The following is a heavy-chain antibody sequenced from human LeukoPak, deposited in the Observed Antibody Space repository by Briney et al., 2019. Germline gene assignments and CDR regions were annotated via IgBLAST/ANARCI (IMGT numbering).Heavy chain of an antibody. CDR3: ARAPITVAGSALWY. V-gene: IGHV1-18*01. CDR2: ISTYNGNA. D-gene: IGHD6-19*01. J-gene: IGHJ4*02. Sequence: ASVKVSCKASGYDFTSVGITWVRRAPGQGLEWMGWISTYNGNANYAQKLQGRVTMTTDTSTSTAYMELRSLRSDDTAVYYCARAPITVAGSALWYWGQGTLVTVSS. CDR1: GYDFTSVG.